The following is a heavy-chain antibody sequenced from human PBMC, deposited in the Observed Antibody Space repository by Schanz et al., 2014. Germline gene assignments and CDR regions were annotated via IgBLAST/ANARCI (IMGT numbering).Heavy chain of an antibody. CDR1: GYTFTSYG. CDR2: INPSGGST. J-gene: IGHJ4*02. CDR3: ARGWGYDALTGYVF. D-gene: IGHD3-9*01. V-gene: IGHV1-46*01. Sequence: QVQLVQSGAEVKKPGASVKVSCKASGYTFTSYGINWVRQAPGQGLEWMGMINPSGGSTTYAQKFQGRVTMTRDTSTSTAYMELRSLRSDDTAVYYCARGWGYDALTGYVFWGQGTLVTVSS.